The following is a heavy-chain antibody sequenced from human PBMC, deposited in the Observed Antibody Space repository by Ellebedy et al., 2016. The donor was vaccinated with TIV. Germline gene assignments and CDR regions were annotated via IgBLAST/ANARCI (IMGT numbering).Heavy chain of an antibody. D-gene: IGHD2-2*02. J-gene: IGHJ4*02. CDR1: GFTFSSYA. CDR2: ISGSGGST. V-gene: IGHV3-23*01. Sequence: GGSLRLSXAASGFTFSSYAMSWVRQAPGKGLEWVSAISGSGGSTYYADSVKGRFTISRDNSKNTLYLQMNSLRAEDTAVYYCATTGYCSSTSCYTLVYWGQGTLVTVSS. CDR3: ATTGYCSSTSCYTLVY.